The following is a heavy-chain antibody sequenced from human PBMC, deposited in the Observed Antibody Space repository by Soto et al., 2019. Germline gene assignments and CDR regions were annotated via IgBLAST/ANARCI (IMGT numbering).Heavy chain of an antibody. CDR1: GDSISTVDYF. V-gene: IGHV4-30-4*01. D-gene: IGHD2-15*01. CDR3: ARGRYCLTGRCFPNWFDS. J-gene: IGHJ5*01. CDR2: IYKSATS. Sequence: SETLSLTCSVSGDSISTVDYFWAWIRQPPGQALEYIGYIYKSATSYYNPSFERRVAISLDTSNSQLSLNLTAVTAADTAVYFSARGRYCLTGRCFPNWFDSWGQGSLVTVSS.